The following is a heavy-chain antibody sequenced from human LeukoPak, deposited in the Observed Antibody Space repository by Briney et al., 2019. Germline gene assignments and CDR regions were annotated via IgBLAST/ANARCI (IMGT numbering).Heavy chain of an antibody. V-gene: IGHV3-48*04. CDR1: GMTFSKYS. CDR3: ARDNWVDC. CDR2: IDTSSATM. Sequence: GGSLRLSCAASGMTFSKYSMTWVGRAPGRGLEWVSFIDTSSATMYYTDSVKGRFTISRDNAKNSLYLQMNSLKVEDTAIYYCARDNWVDCWGQGTLVTVSS. J-gene: IGHJ5*01.